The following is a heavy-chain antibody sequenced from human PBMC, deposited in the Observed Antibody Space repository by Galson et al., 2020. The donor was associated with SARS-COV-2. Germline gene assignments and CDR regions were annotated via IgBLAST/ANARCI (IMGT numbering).Heavy chain of an antibody. D-gene: IGHD2-21*02. CDR1: GFTVSSDY. CDR3: AKGGGAFCGNDCLRTFDY. J-gene: IGHJ4*02. Sequence: GESLKISCAASGFTVSSDYISWVRQAPGKGLEWVSVIYADGNTYYTDSVKGRFTISRDNSKNTLSLQMDSLRVKDTAVYYCAKGGGAFCGNDCLRTFDYWGQGTLVTVSS. CDR2: IYADGNT. V-gene: IGHV3-53*01.